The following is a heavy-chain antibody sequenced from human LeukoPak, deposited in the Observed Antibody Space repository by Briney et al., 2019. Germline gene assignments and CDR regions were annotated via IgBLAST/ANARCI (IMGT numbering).Heavy chain of an antibody. CDR3: ASRWMYNWNYNDAYDI. V-gene: IGHV1-8*01. D-gene: IGHD1-7*01. CDR1: GYTFTSYD. CDR2: MNPNSGNT. Sequence: VKVSCKASGYTFTSYDINWVRQATGQGLEWMGWMNPNSGNTGYAQKFQGRVTMTRNTSISTAYMELSSLRSEDTAVYYCASRWMYNWNYNDAYDIWGQGTMVTVSS. J-gene: IGHJ3*02.